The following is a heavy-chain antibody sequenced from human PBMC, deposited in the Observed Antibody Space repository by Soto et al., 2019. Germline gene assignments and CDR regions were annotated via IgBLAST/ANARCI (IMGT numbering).Heavy chain of an antibody. CDR2: IYSGGST. V-gene: IGHV3-53*01. D-gene: IGHD5-12*01. CDR1: GFTVSSNY. J-gene: IGHJ3*02. Sequence: GGSLRLSCAASGFTVSSNYMSWVRQAPGKGLEWVSVIYSGGSTYYADSVKGRFTISRDNSKNTLYLQMNSLRAEDTAVYYCARETIGMVATSAHAFDIWGQGTMVTVSS. CDR3: ARETIGMVATSAHAFDI.